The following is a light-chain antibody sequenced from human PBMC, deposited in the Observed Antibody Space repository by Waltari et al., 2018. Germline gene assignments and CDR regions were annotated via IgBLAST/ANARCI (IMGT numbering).Light chain of an antibody. J-gene: IGLJ1*01. CDR1: SSDVGAYNF. CDR2: AVS. CDR3: SSYAGSNNV. V-gene: IGLV2-8*01. Sequence: QSALTQPPSASGSPGQSVTISCTGTSSDVGAYNFVSWYQQHPGKAPQLMIYAVSKRPSVVPDRFSGSKSGNTASLTVSGLQAGDEADYYCSSYAGSNNVFGTGTKVTVL.